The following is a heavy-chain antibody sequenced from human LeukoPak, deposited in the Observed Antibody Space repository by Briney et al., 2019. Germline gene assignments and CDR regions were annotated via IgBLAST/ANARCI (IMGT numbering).Heavy chain of an antibody. CDR3: ARGPYCSGGTCYSQYFDY. V-gene: IGHV1-18*01. J-gene: IGHJ4*02. CDR2: ISGYNGNT. Sequence: ASVKDSCKASGYTFTSYGISWVRQAPGQGLEWMGWISGYNGNTHYAQNLQGRVTMTTDTSTSTAYMELRSLRSDDTAVYYCARGPYCSGGTCYSQYFDYWGQGTLVTVSS. CDR1: GYTFTSYG. D-gene: IGHD2-15*01.